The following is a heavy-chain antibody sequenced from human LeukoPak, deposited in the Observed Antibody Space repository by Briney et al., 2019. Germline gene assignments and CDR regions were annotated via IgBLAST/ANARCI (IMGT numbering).Heavy chain of an antibody. CDR2: INHSGST. D-gene: IGHD6-13*01. CDR3: ARAQPGAGIIYYYYYMDV. J-gene: IGHJ6*03. Sequence: SETLSLTCAVYGGSFSGYYWSWIRQPPGKGLEWIGEINHSGSTNYNPSLKSRVTMSVATSKNQFSLKLSSVTAADTAVYYCARAQPGAGIIYYYYYMDVWGKGTTVTVSS. V-gene: IGHV4-34*01. CDR1: GGSFSGYY.